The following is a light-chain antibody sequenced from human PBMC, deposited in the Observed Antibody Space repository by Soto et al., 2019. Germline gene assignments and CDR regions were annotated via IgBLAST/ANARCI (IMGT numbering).Light chain of an antibody. J-gene: IGLJ1*01. CDR2: EVS. Sequence: QSALTQPASVSGSPGQSITISCTGTSSAVGGYDYVSWYQLHPGKAPKLMVFEVSNWPSGVSYRFSGSKSGNTASLTISGLQAEDEAEYFCSSYSISTAYLFGTGTKLTVL. CDR1: SSAVGGYDY. V-gene: IGLV2-14*01. CDR3: SSYSISTAYL.